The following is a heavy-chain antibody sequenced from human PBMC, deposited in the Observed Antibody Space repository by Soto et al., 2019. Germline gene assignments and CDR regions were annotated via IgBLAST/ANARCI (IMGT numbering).Heavy chain of an antibody. CDR3: AGEKVGTTGIDF. CDR2: MNPNRGNT. J-gene: IGHJ4*02. Sequence: QAQLVQSGAEVKKPGASVKVSCKASGYTFTGYDINWVRQATGQGLEWMGWMNPNRGNTGYAQNFRGRVTMTRDNSITTAYMELTSLRDDDSAVYYCAGEKVGTTGIDFWGQGTLVTVSS. CDR1: GYTFTGYD. V-gene: IGHV1-8*01. D-gene: IGHD1-26*01.